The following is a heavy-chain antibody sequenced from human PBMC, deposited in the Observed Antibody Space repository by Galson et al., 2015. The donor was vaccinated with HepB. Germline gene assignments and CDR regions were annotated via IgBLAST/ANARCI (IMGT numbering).Heavy chain of an antibody. D-gene: IGHD2-8*01. CDR3: ARTSCTNGFCYGGSWFDP. CDR1: GYTFTGYY. V-gene: IGHV1-2*02. J-gene: IGHJ5*02. Sequence: SVKVSCKASGYTFTGYYMHWVRQAPGQGLEWMGWINPNNGGTNYAQKFQGRVTMTRDTSISTAYMELSRLRSDDTAVYYCARTSCTNGFCYGGSWFDPWGQGTLVTVSS. CDR2: INPNNGGT.